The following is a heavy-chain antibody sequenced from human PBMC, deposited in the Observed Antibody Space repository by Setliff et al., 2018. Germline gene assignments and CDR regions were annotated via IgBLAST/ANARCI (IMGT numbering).Heavy chain of an antibody. CDR1: GYTFTGYY. Sequence: GASVKVSSKASGYTFTGYYMHWVRQATGQGLEWMGWINPNSGGTNYAQKFHGWVTMTRDTSISTDYMELSRLRSDDTAVYYCARDRDSSGYPYYFDYWCQGTLVTVSS. J-gene: IGHJ4*02. CDR2: INPNSGGT. CDR3: ARDRDSSGYPYYFDY. V-gene: IGHV1-2*04. D-gene: IGHD3-22*01.